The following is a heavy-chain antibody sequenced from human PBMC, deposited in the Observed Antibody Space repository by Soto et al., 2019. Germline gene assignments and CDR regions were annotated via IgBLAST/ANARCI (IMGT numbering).Heavy chain of an antibody. V-gene: IGHV1-18*01. Sequence: QVQLVQSGAEVKKPGASVKVSCKASGYTLTSYGISWVRQAPGQGLEWMGWISPYNGNTKYAQKLQGRVTMTTDPSTSTAFMELRSLRSDDTAVYYCARGRGITAPPYGMDVWGQGTTVTVSS. CDR1: GYTLTSYG. CDR3: ARGRGITAPPYGMDV. CDR2: ISPYNGNT. D-gene: IGHD3-10*01. J-gene: IGHJ6*01.